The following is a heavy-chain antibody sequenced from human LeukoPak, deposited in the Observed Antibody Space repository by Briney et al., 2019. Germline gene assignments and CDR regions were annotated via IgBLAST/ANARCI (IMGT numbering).Heavy chain of an antibody. CDR1: GGTLRNYG. CDR2: ISAYNGNT. V-gene: IGHV1-18*04. D-gene: IGHD1-26*01. CDR3: ARVTSGSYFY. J-gene: IGHJ4*02. Sequence: ASVKVSCKVSGGTLRNYGISWVRQAPGQGLEWMGWISAYNGNTNYAQKLQGRVTMTTDTSTSTAYMELRSLRSDDTAVYYCARVTSGSYFYWGQGTLVTVSS.